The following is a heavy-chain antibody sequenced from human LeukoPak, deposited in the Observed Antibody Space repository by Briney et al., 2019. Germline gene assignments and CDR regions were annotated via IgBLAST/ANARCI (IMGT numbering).Heavy chain of an antibody. CDR1: GFTFSSYA. J-gene: IGHJ4*02. CDR2: ISSGSSTI. V-gene: IGHV3-48*04. D-gene: IGHD3-22*01. Sequence: GGSLRLSCAASGFTFSSYAMHWVRQAPGKGLEWVSYISSGSSTIYYADSVKGRFTISRDNAKNSLYLQMNSLRAEDTAVYYCARGPGGYDSSGLWGQGTLVTVSS. CDR3: ARGPGGYDSSGL.